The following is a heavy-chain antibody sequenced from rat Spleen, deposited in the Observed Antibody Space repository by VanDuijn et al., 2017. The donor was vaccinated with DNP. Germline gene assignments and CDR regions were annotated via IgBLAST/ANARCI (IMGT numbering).Heavy chain of an antibody. D-gene: IGHD2-2*01. CDR3: VREDKGVDA. CDR2: INKDSRTI. J-gene: IGHJ4*01. Sequence: EVKLVESGGGLVQPGRSLKLYCAASGFNFNDNWMGWVRQAPGKGLEWIGEINKDSRTIKYAPSLKDKFTISRDNAQNTLYLQTSKLGSEDTAIYYCVREDKGVDAWGQGASVTVSS. V-gene: IGHV4-2*01. CDR1: GFNFNDNW.